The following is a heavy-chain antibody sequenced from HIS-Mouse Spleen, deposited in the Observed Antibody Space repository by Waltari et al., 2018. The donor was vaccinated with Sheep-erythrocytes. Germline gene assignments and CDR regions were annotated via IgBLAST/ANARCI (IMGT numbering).Heavy chain of an antibody. Sequence: QVQLVQSGAEVKKPGSSVKVSCKASGGTFSSYAISWVRQAPGQGLEWMGRINHIISIANYAQKLQGRVTITADKSTSTAYMELSSLRSEDTAVYYCAQTGATTPHFDYWGQGTLVTVSS. CDR2: INHIISIA. V-gene: IGHV1-69*04. D-gene: IGHD1-26*01. J-gene: IGHJ4*02. CDR3: AQTGATTPHFDY. CDR1: GGTFSSYA.